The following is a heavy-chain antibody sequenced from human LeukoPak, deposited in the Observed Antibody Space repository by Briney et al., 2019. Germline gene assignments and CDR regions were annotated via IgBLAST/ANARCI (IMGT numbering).Heavy chain of an antibody. CDR2: IHHSGNS. CDR3: AIQMGYRCDY. CDR1: GDSIISGNW. V-gene: IGHV4-4*02. Sequence: SGTLSLTCAVSGDSIISGNWWSWVRPPPGKGLEWIAEIHHSGNSHQIPSLESRVTISVDKSKNQISLKLNSVTAADTAVYYCAIQMGYRCDYWGQGTLVTVSS. D-gene: IGHD6-13*01. J-gene: IGHJ4*02.